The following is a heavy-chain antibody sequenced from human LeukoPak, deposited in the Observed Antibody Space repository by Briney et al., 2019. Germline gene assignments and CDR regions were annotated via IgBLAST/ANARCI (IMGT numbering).Heavy chain of an antibody. Sequence: GGSLRLSCTASGFTFSGYAMSWVRQAPGKGLEWVSGISGSGDNTYYAGSVKGRFTISRDNSKNTLYVQVNSLGTEDTAAYYCAKGSYYDSSGSFYFDYWGQGTLVTVSS. CDR1: GFTFSGYA. J-gene: IGHJ4*02. D-gene: IGHD3-22*01. V-gene: IGHV3-23*01. CDR3: AKGSYYDSSGSFYFDY. CDR2: ISGSGDNT.